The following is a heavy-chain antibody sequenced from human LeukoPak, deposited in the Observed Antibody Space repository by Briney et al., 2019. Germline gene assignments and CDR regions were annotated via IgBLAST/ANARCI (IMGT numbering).Heavy chain of an antibody. CDR1: GFTFSSYG. D-gene: IGHD7-27*01. Sequence: PGGSLRLSCAASGFTFSSYGMSWVRQAPGKGLEWVSFITTSGATTSDADSVKGRFTISRDNPKNTLYLQMNSLRAEDTAVYYCARDRELGNPRYYYYYGMDVWGQGTTVTVSS. J-gene: IGHJ6*02. V-gene: IGHV3-23*01. CDR3: ARDRELGNPRYYYYYGMDV. CDR2: ITTSGATT.